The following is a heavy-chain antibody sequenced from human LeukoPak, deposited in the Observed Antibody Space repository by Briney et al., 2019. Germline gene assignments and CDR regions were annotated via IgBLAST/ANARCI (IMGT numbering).Heavy chain of an antibody. CDR3: ARYIRIAVAGRIDY. J-gene: IGHJ4*02. D-gene: IGHD6-19*01. Sequence: SETLSLTCAVYGGSFSGYYWNWIRQPPGKGLEWIGEINHSGSTNYNPSLKSRATISVDTSKNQFSLKLSSVTAADTAVYYCARYIRIAVAGRIDYWSQGTLVTVSS. CDR2: INHSGST. V-gene: IGHV4-34*01. CDR1: GGSFSGYY.